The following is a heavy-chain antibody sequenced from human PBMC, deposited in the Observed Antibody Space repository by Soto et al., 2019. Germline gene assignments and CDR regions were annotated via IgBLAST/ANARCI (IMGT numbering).Heavy chain of an antibody. J-gene: IGHJ4*02. CDR2: IWYDGSNK. CDR1: GFTFSSYV. D-gene: IGHD6-19*01. Sequence: QVQLVESGGGVVQPGRSLRLSCAASGFTFSSYVMHWVRQAPGKGLEWVAVIWYDGSNKYYADSVKGRFTISRDNSKNTLYLQMNSLRAEDTAVYYCASPLLRGYSSDPAGPPLGYWGQGTLVTVSS. CDR3: ASPLLRGYSSDPAGPPLGY. V-gene: IGHV3-33*01.